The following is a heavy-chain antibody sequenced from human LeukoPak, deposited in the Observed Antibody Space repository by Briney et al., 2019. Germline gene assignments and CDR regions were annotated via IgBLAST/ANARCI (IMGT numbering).Heavy chain of an antibody. V-gene: IGHV4-61*02. D-gene: IGHD3-22*01. CDR1: GGSISSSSSY. CDR3: ARDRYYYDSSGYSSIDY. Sequence: SETLSLTCSVSGGSISSSSSYWGWIRQPAGKGLEWIGRIYTSGSTNYNPSLKSRVTMSVDTSKNQFSLKLSSVTAADTAVYYCARDRYYYDSSGYSSIDYWGQGTLVTVSS. J-gene: IGHJ4*02. CDR2: IYTSGST.